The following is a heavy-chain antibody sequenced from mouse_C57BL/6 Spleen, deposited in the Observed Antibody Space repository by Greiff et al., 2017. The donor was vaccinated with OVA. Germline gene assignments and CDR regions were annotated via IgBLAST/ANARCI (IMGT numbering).Heavy chain of an antibody. J-gene: IGHJ4*01. CDR3: APITAVVATEMDY. CDR2: IHPNSGST. CDR1: GYTFTSYW. D-gene: IGHD1-1*01. Sequence: VQLQQPGAELVKPGASVKLSCKASGYTFTSYWMHWVKQRPGQGLAWIGMIHPNSGSTNYNEKFKSKATLTVDKSSSTAYMQLSSLTSEDSAVYYCAPITAVVATEMDYWGQGTSVTVSS. V-gene: IGHV1-64*01.